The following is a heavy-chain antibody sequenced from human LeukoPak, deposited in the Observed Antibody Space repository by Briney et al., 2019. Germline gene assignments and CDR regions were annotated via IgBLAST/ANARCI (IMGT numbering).Heavy chain of an antibody. V-gene: IGHV4-39*01. CDR3: ARHFYQAGTYPNNWFDP. J-gene: IGHJ5*02. CDR2: IYYSGST. D-gene: IGHD6-13*01. Sequence: PSETLSLTCTVSGGSISSSSYYWGWIRQPPGEGLEWIGSIYYSGSTYYNPSLKSRVTISVDTSKNQFSLKLSSVTAADTAVYYCARHFYQAGTYPNNWFDPWGQGTLVTVSS. CDR1: GGSISSSSYY.